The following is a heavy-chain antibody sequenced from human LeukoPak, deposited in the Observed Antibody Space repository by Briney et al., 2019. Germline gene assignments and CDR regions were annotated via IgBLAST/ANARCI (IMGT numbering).Heavy chain of an antibody. CDR1: GFTINTDW. CDR3: ARGVYYFDY. Sequence: GGSLRLSCAASGFTINTDWISWVRQAPGKGLEWVANIKEDGSEIYYVDSVKGRFTISRDNAKNSLYLQMNSLRAEDTAVYYCARGVYYFDYWGQGTLVTVSS. D-gene: IGHD2/OR15-2a*01. CDR2: IKEDGSEI. V-gene: IGHV3-7*03. J-gene: IGHJ4*02.